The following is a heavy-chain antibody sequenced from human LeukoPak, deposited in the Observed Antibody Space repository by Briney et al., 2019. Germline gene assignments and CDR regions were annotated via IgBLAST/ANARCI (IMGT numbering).Heavy chain of an antibody. Sequence: SGTLSLTCTFSAGSFSPAHWSWIRQPPGKGLEWIGVICDNGNTDYNPSLKSRVTISVDTSKSQFSLKLNSLAAADTAVYYCATGRDPYKTGHWGQGTLVTVSS. CDR2: ICDNGNT. D-gene: IGHD3-10*01. CDR3: ATGRDPYKTGH. CDR1: AGSFSPAH. V-gene: IGHV4-59*03. J-gene: IGHJ4*02.